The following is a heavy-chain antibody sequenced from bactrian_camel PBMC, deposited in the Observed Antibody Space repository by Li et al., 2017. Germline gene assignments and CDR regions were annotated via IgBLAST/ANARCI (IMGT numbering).Heavy chain of an antibody. D-gene: IGHD2*01. V-gene: IGHV3S63*01. CDR2: IATGSGNT. J-gene: IGHJ4*01. CDR1: GSSKNFDRYC. Sequence: HVQLVESGGGSVQAGGSLRLSCVASGSSKNFDRYCMGRFRQSQGEEREGVARIATGSGNTYYTGSVEGRFTISQDNARHTVTLQMDHLKPEDTAMYYCAADFFSGGTVAISPRLPGLTAARGPRSPSP.